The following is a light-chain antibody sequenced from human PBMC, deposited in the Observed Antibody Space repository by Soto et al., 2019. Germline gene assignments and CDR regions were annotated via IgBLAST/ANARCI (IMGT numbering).Light chain of an antibody. V-gene: IGLV2-14*01. CDR1: SSDVGGYNY. CDR2: DVS. Sequence: QSALTQSASVSGSPGQSSTISCTGTSSDVGGYNYVSWYQQHPGKAPKLIIYDVSNRPSGVSTRFSGSKSGNTASLTISGLQAEYEADYSCSSYTSTNSWVFGGGTKLTVL. J-gene: IGLJ3*02. CDR3: SSYTSTNSWV.